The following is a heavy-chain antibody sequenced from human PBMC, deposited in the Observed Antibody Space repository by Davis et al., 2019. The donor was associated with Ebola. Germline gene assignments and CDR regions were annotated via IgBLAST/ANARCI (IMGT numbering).Heavy chain of an antibody. CDR2: ISGSYGST. CDR3: ASRTDGSGSN. CDR1: GLVLTSYS. D-gene: IGHD3-10*01. Sequence: GSFRRPSVGIPGLVLTSYSVRCDRLPGAERPEWVSLISGSYGSTYYADSVKGRFTISRDNSKNTLYLQMTSLRAEDTALYYCASRTDGSGSNWGQGNLVTVSS. J-gene: IGHJ4*02. V-gene: IGHV3-23*01.